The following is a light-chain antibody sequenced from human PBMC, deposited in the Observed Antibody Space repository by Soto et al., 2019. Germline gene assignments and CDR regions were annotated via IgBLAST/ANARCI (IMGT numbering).Light chain of an antibody. CDR3: QQYGSSYT. CDR2: GAS. Sequence: EIVLTQSPGTLSLSPGDRATLSCRASQSVSSSYLAWYQQKGGQAPRLLIYGASRRATGTPDRFSGSGSGTDFTLTISRLEPEDFAVYYWQQYGSSYTFGQGTKLEI. V-gene: IGKV3-20*01. CDR1: QSVSSSY. J-gene: IGKJ2*01.